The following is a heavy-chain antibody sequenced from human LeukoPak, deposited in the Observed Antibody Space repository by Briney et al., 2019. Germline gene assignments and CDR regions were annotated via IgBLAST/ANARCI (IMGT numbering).Heavy chain of an antibody. Sequence: SVKVSCKASGGTFSSYAISWVRQAPGQGLEWMGRIIPIFGIANYAQKFQGRVTITADKSTSTAYMELSSLRSEDTAVYYCARDLGGRYDSSGYYYVWGQGTLVTVSP. CDR3: ARDLGGRYDSSGYYYV. V-gene: IGHV1-69*04. CDR2: IIPIFGIA. D-gene: IGHD3-22*01. CDR1: GGTFSSYA. J-gene: IGHJ4*02.